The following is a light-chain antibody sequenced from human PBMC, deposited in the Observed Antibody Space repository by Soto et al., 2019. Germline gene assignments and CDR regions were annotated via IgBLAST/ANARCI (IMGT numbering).Light chain of an antibody. CDR1: QSVSSN. CDR2: GAS. V-gene: IGKV3D-15*01. J-gene: IGKJ1*01. CDR3: QQYNNWPRT. Sequence: EIVLTHSQATLSASPGARASLXCRASQSVSSNLAWYQQIPGQAPRLLIFGASIRDTGIPDRFSGSGSGTDFTLTISRLESEDFAVYYCQQYNNWPRTFGQGTKVDNK.